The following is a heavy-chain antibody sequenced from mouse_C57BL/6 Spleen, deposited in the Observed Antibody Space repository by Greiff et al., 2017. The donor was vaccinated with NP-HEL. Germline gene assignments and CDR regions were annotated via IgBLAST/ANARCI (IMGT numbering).Heavy chain of an antibody. J-gene: IGHJ2*01. Sequence: QVQLKQSGAELVKPGASVKMSCKASGYTFTTYPIEWMKQNHGKSLEWIGNFHPYNDDTKYNEKFKGKATLTVEESSSTVYLELSRLTSDDSAVYYCARWDDYDGYFDYWGQGTTLTVSS. V-gene: IGHV1-47*01. CDR1: GYTFTTYP. D-gene: IGHD2-4*01. CDR2: FHPYNDDT. CDR3: ARWDDYDGYFDY.